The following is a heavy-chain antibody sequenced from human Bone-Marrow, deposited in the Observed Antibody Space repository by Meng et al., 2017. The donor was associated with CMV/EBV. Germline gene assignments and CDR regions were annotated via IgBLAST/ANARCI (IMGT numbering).Heavy chain of an antibody. CDR1: GGCISSYY. V-gene: IGHV4-34*01. Sequence: GSLRLSCTVSGGCISSYYWSWIRQPPGKGLEWIGEINHSGSTNYSPSLKSRVTISLDTSKNQFSLKLSFVTAADTAVYYCAKRQHYSSRRIQKGEDIWGQGKVVTVSS. CDR2: INHSGST. CDR3: AKRQHYSSRRIQKGEDI. J-gene: IGHJ3*02. D-gene: IGHD6-13*01.